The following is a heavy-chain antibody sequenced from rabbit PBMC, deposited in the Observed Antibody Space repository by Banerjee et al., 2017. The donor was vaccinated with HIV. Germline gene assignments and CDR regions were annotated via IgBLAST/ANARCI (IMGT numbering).Heavy chain of an antibody. CDR1: GFSFSTNYV. Sequence: QSLEESGGDLVKPGTSLTLTCTASGFSFSTNYVMCWVRQAPGKGLEWIACIYAGSSGSTWYASWAKGRFTISKTSSTTVTLQMTSLTAADTATYFCARGADYAGWAYGLWGPGTLVTVS. CDR3: ARGADYAGWAYGL. CDR2: IYAGSSGST. V-gene: IGHV1S40*01. D-gene: IGHD4-2*01. J-gene: IGHJ4*01.